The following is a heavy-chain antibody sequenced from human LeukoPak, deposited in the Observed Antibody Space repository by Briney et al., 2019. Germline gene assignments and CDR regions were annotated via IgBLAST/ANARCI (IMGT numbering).Heavy chain of an antibody. V-gene: IGHV3-11*01. J-gene: IGHJ3*02. CDR1: GFTFSDYY. CDR2: ISSSGSTI. D-gene: IGHD3-22*01. CDR3: AKEIQPFTYYYDSSVPNAFDI. Sequence: PGGSLRLSCAASGFTFSDYYMSWIRQAPGKGLEWVSYISSSGSTIYYADSVKGRFTISRDNAKNSLYLQMNSLRAEDTAVYYCAKEIQPFTYYYDSSVPNAFDIWGQGTMVTVSS.